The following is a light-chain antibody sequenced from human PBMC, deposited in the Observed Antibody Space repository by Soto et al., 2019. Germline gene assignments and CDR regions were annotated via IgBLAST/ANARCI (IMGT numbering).Light chain of an antibody. CDR2: GAS. V-gene: IGKV3-20*01. CDR1: QSVSSSY. J-gene: IGKJ4*01. CDR3: QQYGSSPLT. Sequence: EIVLTQSPGTLSLSPGERATLSCRASQSVSSSYLAWYQQKPGQAPRLLIYGASSRATGIPSRFSGSGSGTDFTLTISRLDPEDVAVYFCQQYGSSPLTFGGGTKVEIK.